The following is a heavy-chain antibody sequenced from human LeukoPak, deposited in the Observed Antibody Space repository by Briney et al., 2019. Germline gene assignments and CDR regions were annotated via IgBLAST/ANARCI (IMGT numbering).Heavy chain of an antibody. D-gene: IGHD4-17*01. V-gene: IGHV3-11*01. CDR1: GFTFSDYY. Sequence: GGSLRLSCAASGFTFSDYYMSWIRQAPGKGLEWVSYISSSGSTIYYADSVKGRFTISRDNAKNSLYLQMNSLRAEDTAVYYCARSTGPLGYGELYGDYYYFDYWGQGTLVTVSS. CDR2: ISSSGSTI. J-gene: IGHJ4*02. CDR3: ARSTGPLGYGELYGDYYYFDY.